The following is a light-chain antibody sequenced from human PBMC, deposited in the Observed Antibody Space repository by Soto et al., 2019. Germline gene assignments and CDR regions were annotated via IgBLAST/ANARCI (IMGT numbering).Light chain of an antibody. Sequence: QSALTQPASVSGSPGQSITISCTGTSSDVGGCNYVSWYQQHPGKAPKFMIYDVSNRPSGVSNRFSGSKSGNTASLTISGLQAEDEADYYCSSYTTSNTRQIVFGTGTKSPS. CDR2: DVS. CDR3: SSYTTSNTRQIV. V-gene: IGLV2-14*01. CDR1: SSDVGGCNY. J-gene: IGLJ1*01.